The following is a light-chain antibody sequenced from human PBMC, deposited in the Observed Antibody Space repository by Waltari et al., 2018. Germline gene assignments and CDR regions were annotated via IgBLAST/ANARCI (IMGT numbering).Light chain of an antibody. V-gene: IGKV1-9*01. CDR2: CAS. CDR3: QLLDSYPPT. J-gene: IGKJ3*01. CDR1: HGISTY. Sequence: TCRDLHGISTYLACHQQKTGESPNLLFQCASTLQMSVPTGFSGSGSGTDFILTISTLQPEDFATYYCQLLDSYPPTVGPGTKVDVK.